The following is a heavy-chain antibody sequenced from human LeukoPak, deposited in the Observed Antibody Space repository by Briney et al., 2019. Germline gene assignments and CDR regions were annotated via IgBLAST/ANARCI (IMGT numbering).Heavy chain of an antibody. CDR2: IYHSGTT. D-gene: IGHD6-13*01. CDR1: GDSISSGGYY. J-gene: IGHJ4*02. CDR3: ASTIAAAGLYFDY. Sequence: SETLSLTCTVSGDSISSGGYYWSWIRQPPGKGLEWIGYIYHSGTTYYNPSLKSRVTISVDSSKNQFSLNLTSVTAADTAVYYCASTIAAAGLYFDYWGQGTLVTVSS. V-gene: IGHV4-30-2*01.